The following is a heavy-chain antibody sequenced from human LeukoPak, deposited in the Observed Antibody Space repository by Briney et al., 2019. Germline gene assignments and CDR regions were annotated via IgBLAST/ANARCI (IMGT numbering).Heavy chain of an antibody. V-gene: IGHV3-33*02. Sequence: PGGSLRLSCVASGFSFSSYAMHWLRQAPGKGLEWVAAIWFDGSKTYYEDSVKGRFTISRDTSANTLFLQMNSLAAEDTAVYYCARATPYDWHLGLWGRGTLVIVSS. D-gene: IGHD4-17*01. J-gene: IGHJ2*01. CDR1: GFSFSSYA. CDR2: IWFDGSKT. CDR3: ARATPYDWHLGL.